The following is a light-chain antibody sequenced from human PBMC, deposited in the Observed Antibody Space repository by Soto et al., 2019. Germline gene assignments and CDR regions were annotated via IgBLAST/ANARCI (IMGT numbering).Light chain of an antibody. CDR3: SSYTGTSTQV. J-gene: IGLJ1*01. V-gene: IGLV1-40*01. Sequence: QAVVTQTPSVSGAPGQRVTISCTGSSSNIGAGYDVHWYQQLPGTTPKLLIYANTNRPSGVPDRFSGSKSGTSASLAITGLQAEDEADYYCSSYTGTSTQVFGTGTKLTVL. CDR2: ANT. CDR1: SSNIGAGYD.